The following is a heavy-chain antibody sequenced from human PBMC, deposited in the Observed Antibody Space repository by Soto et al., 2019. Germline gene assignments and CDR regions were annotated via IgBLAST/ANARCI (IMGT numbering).Heavy chain of an antibody. Sequence: QLQLQESGPGLVKPSETLSLTCTVSGGSISSSSYYWGWIRQPPGKGLEWIGSIYYSGSTYYNPSLKSRVTISVDTSKNQFSLKLSSVTAADTAVYYCAREGVATIDFDYWGQGTLVTVSS. CDR3: AREGVATIDFDY. J-gene: IGHJ4*02. CDR1: GGSISSSSYY. V-gene: IGHV4-39*02. D-gene: IGHD5-12*01. CDR2: IYYSGST.